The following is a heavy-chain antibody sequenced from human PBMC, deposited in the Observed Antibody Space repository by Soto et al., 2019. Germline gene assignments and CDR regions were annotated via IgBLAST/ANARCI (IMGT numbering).Heavy chain of an antibody. CDR2: IYASGST. V-gene: IGHV4-4*07. Sequence: QVQLQDSGPGLVKASETLSLTCTVSGGSLSNDYGSWIRQPAGKGFEWIGRIYASGSTDYNPSLKSRVTMSIDKSDHQFSLQLSSVTAADTAMYYCARGSVPADYWGQGTLVTVSS. CDR3: ARGSVPADY. D-gene: IGHD4-17*01. J-gene: IGHJ4*02. CDR1: GGSLSNDY.